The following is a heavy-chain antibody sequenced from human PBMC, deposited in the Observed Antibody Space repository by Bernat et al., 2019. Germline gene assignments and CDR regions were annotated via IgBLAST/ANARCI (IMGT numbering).Heavy chain of an antibody. V-gene: IGHV4-30-4*01. CDR1: GGSISSGDYY. D-gene: IGHD6-13*01. CDR3: ARGGAAAAGTRWE. Sequence: QVQLQESGPGLVKPSQTLSLTCTVSGGSISSGDYYWSWIRQPPGKGLEWIGYIYYIGSTYYNPSLKSRVTISADTSKNQFSLKLSSVTAADTAVYYCARGGAAAAGTRWEWGQGTLVTVSS. CDR2: IYYIGST. J-gene: IGHJ4*02.